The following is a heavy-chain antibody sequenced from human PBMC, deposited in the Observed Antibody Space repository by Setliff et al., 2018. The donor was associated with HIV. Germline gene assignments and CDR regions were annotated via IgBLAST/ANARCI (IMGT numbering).Heavy chain of an antibody. CDR1: GYTFINYG. V-gene: IGHV1-69*13. CDR3: ARGNTAMVYPYYYGMDV. D-gene: IGHD5-18*01. J-gene: IGHJ6*02. CDR2: IIPMFGTP. Sequence: GPPVKVSCKASGYTFINYGINWLRQAPGQGLEWMGGIIPMFGTPNYAQKFQGRVTITADESTGTAYMELSSLRSEDAAVYYCARGNTAMVYPYYYGMDVWGQGTTVTVSS.